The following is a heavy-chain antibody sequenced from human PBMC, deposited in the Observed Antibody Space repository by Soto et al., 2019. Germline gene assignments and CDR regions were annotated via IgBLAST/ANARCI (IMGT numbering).Heavy chain of an antibody. J-gene: IGHJ4*02. CDR1: GYTFTSYA. CDR2: INAGNGNT. CDR3: SRCLSFYYCDC. D-gene: IGHD1-26*01. Sequence: ASVKVSCKASGYTFTSYAMHWVRQAPGQRLEWMGWINAGNGNTKYSQKFQGRVIITRDTSASAAYMELSSLSSEDAAVYYCSRCLSFYYCDCCGQRTLVAVCS. V-gene: IGHV1-3*01.